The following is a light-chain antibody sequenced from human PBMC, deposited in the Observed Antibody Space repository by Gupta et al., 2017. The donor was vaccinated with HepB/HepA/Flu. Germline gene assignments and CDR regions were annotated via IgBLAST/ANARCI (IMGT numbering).Light chain of an antibody. J-gene: IGLJ2*01. Sequence: SALTQPASVSGSPGQSITISCRGTNSDVGNYNLVSWYQQHPGKAPKLMIYELSKRPSGVSNRFSGSKSGNTASLTISGLQAEDEADYYCCSDAGSSTFVFGGGTKLTVL. CDR1: NSDVGNYNL. CDR2: ELS. CDR3: CSDAGSSTFV. V-gene: IGLV2-23*02.